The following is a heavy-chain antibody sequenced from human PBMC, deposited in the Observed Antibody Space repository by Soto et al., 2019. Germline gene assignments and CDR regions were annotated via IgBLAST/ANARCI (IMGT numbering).Heavy chain of an antibody. CDR3: TRYTYTSRYSYFGMDV. D-gene: IGHD2-2*01. V-gene: IGHV3-49*03. CDR2: IRSKAYGETT. CDR1: GFTFGDYA. Sequence: GGALRLSCTCFGFTFGDYAISWSRQAPGKGLEWVGVIRSKAYGETTDYGASVKGRFTILRDDSKSIAYLQLNSLQSEDTGVYYCTRYTYTSRYSYFGMDVWGHGTAVTVSS. J-gene: IGHJ6*02.